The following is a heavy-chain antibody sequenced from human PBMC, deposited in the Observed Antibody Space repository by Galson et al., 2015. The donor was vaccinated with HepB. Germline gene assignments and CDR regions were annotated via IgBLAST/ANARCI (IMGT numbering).Heavy chain of an antibody. Sequence: SLRLSCAASGFTFSSYSMNWVRQAPGKGLEWVSSISSSSSYIYYADSVKGRFTISRDNAKNSLYLQMNSLKASDTAMYYCARTVVAAGYNWFDPWGQGTLVTVSS. CDR2: ISSSSSYI. CDR3: ARTVVAAGYNWFDP. D-gene: IGHD2-15*01. CDR1: GFTFSSYS. J-gene: IGHJ5*02. V-gene: IGHV3-21*04.